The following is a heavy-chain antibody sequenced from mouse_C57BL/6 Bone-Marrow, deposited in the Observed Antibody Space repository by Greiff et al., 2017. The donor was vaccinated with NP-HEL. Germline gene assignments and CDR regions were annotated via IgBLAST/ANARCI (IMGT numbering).Heavy chain of an antibody. CDR3: ARSGHYGSSYLYY. Sequence: QVQLKQPGTELVKPGASVKLSCKASGYTFTSYWMHWVKQRPGQGLEWIGNINPSNGGTNYNEKFKSKATLTVDKSSSTAYMQLSSLTSEDSAVDYCARSGHYGSSYLYYWGQGTTLTVSS. J-gene: IGHJ2*01. D-gene: IGHD1-1*01. CDR2: INPSNGGT. V-gene: IGHV1-53*01. CDR1: GYTFTSYW.